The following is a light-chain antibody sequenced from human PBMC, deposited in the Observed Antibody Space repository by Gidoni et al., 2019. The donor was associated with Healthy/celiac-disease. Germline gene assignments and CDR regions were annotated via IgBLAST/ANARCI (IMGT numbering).Light chain of an antibody. CDR1: QSISSW. Sequence: DIQMTQSPSTLSASVGDRVTITCRASQSISSWLAWYQQKPGKAPKLLIYKASSLESGVPSRFSGSGSGTEFTLTISSLQPDDFATYYCQQYNSSQGFTFGPGTKVDIK. J-gene: IGKJ3*01. CDR3: QQYNSSQGFT. V-gene: IGKV1-5*03. CDR2: KAS.